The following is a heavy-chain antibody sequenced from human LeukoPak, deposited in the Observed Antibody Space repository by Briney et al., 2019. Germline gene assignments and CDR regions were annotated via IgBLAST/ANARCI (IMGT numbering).Heavy chain of an antibody. CDR2: INPNSGGT. D-gene: IGHD3-22*01. V-gene: IGHV1-2*02. CDR1: GYTFTGYY. J-gene: IGHJ6*02. Sequence: GASVKVSCKASGYTFTGYYMHWVRQAPGQGLEWMGWINPNSGGTNYAQKFQGRVTMTRDTSISTAYMELSRLRSDDTAVYYCARDYYDSSGYYRLIYGIDVWGQGTTVTVSS. CDR3: ARDYYDSSGYYRLIYGIDV.